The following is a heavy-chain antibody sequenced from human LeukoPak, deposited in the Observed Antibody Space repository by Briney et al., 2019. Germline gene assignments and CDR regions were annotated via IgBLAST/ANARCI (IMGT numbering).Heavy chain of an antibody. CDR1: GGSISSYY. D-gene: IGHD2-8*01. CDR3: VRGSLFNGNVDYYYMDV. CDR2: IYYSGST. V-gene: IGHV4-59*01. Sequence: SETLSLTCTVSGGSISSYYWSWIRQPPGKGLEWVGYIYYSGSTNYNPSLKGRVTMSLDTSKNQFSLKLSSVTAADTAVYYCVRGSLFNGNVDYYYMDVWGKGTTVAVSS. J-gene: IGHJ6*03.